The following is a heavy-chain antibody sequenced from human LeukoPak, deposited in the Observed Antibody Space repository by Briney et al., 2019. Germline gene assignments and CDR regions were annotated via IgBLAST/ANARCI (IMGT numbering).Heavy chain of an antibody. V-gene: IGHV3-30*02. CDR3: AKPPPMVAAAGSEIDY. D-gene: IGHD6-13*01. CDR2: IRYDGSNK. CDR1: GFTFSSYG. J-gene: IGHJ4*01. Sequence: GSLRPSCAASGFTFSSYGMHWVRQAPGKGLEGVAFIRYDGSNKYYADSVKGRFTISRDNSKNTLYLQMNSLRAEDTAVYFCAKPPPMVAAAGSEIDYSPHGTLVTVSP.